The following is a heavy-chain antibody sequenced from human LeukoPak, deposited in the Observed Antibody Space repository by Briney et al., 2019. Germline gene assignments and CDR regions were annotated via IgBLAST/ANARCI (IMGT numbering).Heavy chain of an antibody. J-gene: IGHJ4*02. Sequence: GGSLRLSCAASGFTFSSYGMHWVRQAPGKGLEWVAVISYDGSNKYYADSVKGRFTISRDNSKNTLYLQMNSLRAEDTAVYYCAKDPQRKPKYYDILTGLEDWGQGTLVTGSS. CDR3: AKDPQRKPKYYDILTGLED. CDR1: GFTFSSYG. D-gene: IGHD3-9*01. V-gene: IGHV3-30*18. CDR2: ISYDGSNK.